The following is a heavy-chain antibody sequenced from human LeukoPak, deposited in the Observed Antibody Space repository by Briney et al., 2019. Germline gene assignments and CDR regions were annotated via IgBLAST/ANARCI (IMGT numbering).Heavy chain of an antibody. CDR1: GGSFSGYY. J-gene: IGHJ4*02. D-gene: IGHD3-3*01. CDR3: ARVRFLEWSTIDY. CDR2: INHSGST. Sequence: SETPSLTCAVYGGSFSGYYWSWIRQPPGKGLEWIGEINHSGSTNYNPSLKSRVTISVDTSKNQFSLKLSSVTAADTAVYYCARVRFLEWSTIDYWGQGTLVTVSS. V-gene: IGHV4-34*01.